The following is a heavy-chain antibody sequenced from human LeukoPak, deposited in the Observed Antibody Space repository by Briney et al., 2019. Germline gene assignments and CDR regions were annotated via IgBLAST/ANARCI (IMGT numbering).Heavy chain of an antibody. CDR1: GFTFSSYS. V-gene: IGHV3-48*01. CDR3: ARSGYFRIWVYGMDV. CDR2: ISSSSSTI. Sequence: GGSLRLSCAASGFTFSSYSMNWVRQAPGKGLEWVSYISSSSSTIYYADSVKGRFTISRDNAKNSLYLQMNSLRAEDTAVYYCARSGYFRIWVYGMDVWGQGTTVTVSS. J-gene: IGHJ6*02. D-gene: IGHD3-3*01.